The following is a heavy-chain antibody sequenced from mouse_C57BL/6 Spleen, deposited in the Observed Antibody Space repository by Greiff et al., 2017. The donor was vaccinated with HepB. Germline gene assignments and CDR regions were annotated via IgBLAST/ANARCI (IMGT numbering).Heavy chain of an antibody. Sequence: VQLQESGAELVRPGTSVKVSCKASGYAFTNYLIEWVKQRPGQGLEWIGVINPGSGGTNYNEKFKGKATLTADKSSSTAYMQLSSLTSEDSAVYFCARDLRGWYAYWGQGTLVTVSA. D-gene: IGHD3-3*01. V-gene: IGHV1-54*01. J-gene: IGHJ3*01. CDR1: GYAFTNYL. CDR3: ARDLRGWYAY. CDR2: INPGSGGT.